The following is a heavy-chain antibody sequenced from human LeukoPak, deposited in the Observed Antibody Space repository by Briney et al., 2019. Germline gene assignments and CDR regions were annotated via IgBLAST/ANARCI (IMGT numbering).Heavy chain of an antibody. D-gene: IGHD6-13*01. Sequence: GGSLRLSCAASGFTFSSYEMNWVRQAPGKGLEWVSYISSSGSTIYYADSVKGRFTISRDNAKNSLYLQMNSLRAEDTAVYYCAALIAAAGPNWFDPWGQGTLVTVSS. V-gene: IGHV3-48*03. CDR2: ISSSGSTI. CDR3: AALIAAAGPNWFDP. CDR1: GFTFSSYE. J-gene: IGHJ5*02.